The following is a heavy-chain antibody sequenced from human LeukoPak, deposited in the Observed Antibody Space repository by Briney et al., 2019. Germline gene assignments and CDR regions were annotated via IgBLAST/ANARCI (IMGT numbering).Heavy chain of an antibody. D-gene: IGHD4-11*01. V-gene: IGHV1-2*06. CDR2: INPNSGGT. Sequence: ASVKVSCKASGYTFTGYYVHWVRQAPGQGLEWMGRINPNSGGTNYAQKFQGRVTMTRDTSISTAYMELSRLRSDDTAVYYCARSLGDYSNYPPWGQGTLVTVSS. CDR1: GYTFTGYY. CDR3: ARSLGDYSNYPP. J-gene: IGHJ5*02.